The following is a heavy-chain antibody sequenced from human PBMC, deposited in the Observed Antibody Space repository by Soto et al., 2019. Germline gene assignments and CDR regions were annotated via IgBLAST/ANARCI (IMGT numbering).Heavy chain of an antibody. V-gene: IGHV1-69*13. CDR1: GGTFSSYA. CDR3: ARAPRGCPGGTSCYFRPHNWFDP. D-gene: IGHD2-2*01. Sequence: GASVKVSCKASGGTFSSYAISWVRQAPGQGREWMGGIIPIFGTANYAQKFQGRVTITADESTSTAYMELSSLRSEDTAVYYCARAPRGCPGGTSCYFRPHNWFDPWGQGTLVTVSS. J-gene: IGHJ5*02. CDR2: IIPIFGTA.